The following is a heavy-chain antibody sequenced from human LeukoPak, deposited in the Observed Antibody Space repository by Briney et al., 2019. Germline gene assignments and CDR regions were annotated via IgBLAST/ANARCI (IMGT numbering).Heavy chain of an antibody. J-gene: IGHJ4*02. Sequence: ASVKVSCKASGYTFTTYGVTWVRQAPGQGLEWMGWISAYNANTNYAQKLQGRVTMTTDTSTSTAYMELRSLRSDDTAVYYCARDRGLEIYDSSGYNHWGQGTLVTVSS. CDR3: ARDRGLEIYDSSGYNH. CDR2: ISAYNANT. D-gene: IGHD3-22*01. CDR1: GYTFTTYG. V-gene: IGHV1-18*01.